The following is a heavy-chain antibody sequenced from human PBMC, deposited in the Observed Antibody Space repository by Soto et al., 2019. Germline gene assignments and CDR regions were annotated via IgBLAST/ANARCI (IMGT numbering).Heavy chain of an antibody. D-gene: IGHD4-17*01. CDR1: GGTFSSYT. Sequence: QVQLVQSGAEVKKPGSSVKVSCKASGGTFSSYTISWVRQAPGQGLEWMGRIIPILGIANYAQKFQGRVTITADKSTSTAYMELSSRRSEDTAVYYCARDDPSGDYGVHWYFDLWGRGTLVTVSS. CDR2: IIPILGIA. J-gene: IGHJ2*01. V-gene: IGHV1-69*08. CDR3: ARDDPSGDYGVHWYFDL.